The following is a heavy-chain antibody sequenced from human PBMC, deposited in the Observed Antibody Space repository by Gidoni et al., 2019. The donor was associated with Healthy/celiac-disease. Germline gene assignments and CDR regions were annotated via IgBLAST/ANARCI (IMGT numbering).Heavy chain of an antibody. CDR2: ISGSGGST. Sequence: EVQLLESGGGLVQPGGSLRLSCAASGFTFSSYAMRWVRQAPGKGLEWVSAISGSGGSTYYADSVKGRFTISRDNSKNTLYLQMNSLRAEDTAVYYCAKQGGDYYGSGSYTGYYYGMDVWGQGTTVTVSS. V-gene: IGHV3-23*01. D-gene: IGHD3-10*01. J-gene: IGHJ6*02. CDR1: GFTFSSYA. CDR3: AKQGGDYYGSGSYTGYYYGMDV.